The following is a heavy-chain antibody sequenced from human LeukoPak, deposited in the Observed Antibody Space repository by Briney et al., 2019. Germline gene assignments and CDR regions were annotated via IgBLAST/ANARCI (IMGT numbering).Heavy chain of an antibody. J-gene: IGHJ5*02. Sequence: SETLSLTCAVYGGSFSGYYWSWIRQPPGKGLEWIREINHSGSTNYNPSLNSRVTISVDTAKNHFSLKVSSVTAGETAVYYCARGREAQHKLFDPWGQGTLVTVSS. CDR2: INHSGST. V-gene: IGHV4-34*01. CDR3: ARGREAQHKLFDP. D-gene: IGHD1-26*01. CDR1: GGSFSGYY.